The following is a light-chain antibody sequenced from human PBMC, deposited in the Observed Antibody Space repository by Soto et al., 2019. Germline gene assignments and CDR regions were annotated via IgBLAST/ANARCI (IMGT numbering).Light chain of an antibody. CDR1: QNINSH. J-gene: IGKJ2*01. Sequence: DIQMTQSPSSLSASIGDRVTITCRASQNINSHLNWYQQKPGKAPKVVIYAASRLQSGVPSRFSGCGSGTEFTLTICSLEPEYFATYYCQQRQITTLFTFGKGTKLEIK. V-gene: IGKV1-39*01. CDR2: AAS. CDR3: QQRQITTLFT.